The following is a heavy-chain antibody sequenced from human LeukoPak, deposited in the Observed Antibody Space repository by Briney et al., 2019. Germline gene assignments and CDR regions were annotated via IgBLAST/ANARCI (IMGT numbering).Heavy chain of an antibody. CDR3: ARGMYDLQLGAWFDP. CDR1: GGSITRDY. V-gene: IGHV4-59*01. D-gene: IGHD3-3*01. Sequence: PSETLSLTCTVSGGSITRDYWSCIRHPPGKGLEYIGFIYSSGTSNYNPSLTSRVTMSVDTSQIHFSLNLSSVTAADTAVYYCARGMYDLQLGAWFDPWGQGTLVTVSS. J-gene: IGHJ5*02. CDR2: IYSSGTS.